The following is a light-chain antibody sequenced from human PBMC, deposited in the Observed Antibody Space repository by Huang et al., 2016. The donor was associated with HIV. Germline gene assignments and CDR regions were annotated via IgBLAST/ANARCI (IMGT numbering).Light chain of an antibody. V-gene: IGKV1-39*01. CDR3: QQSYSALSS. CDR1: QSITTY. Sequence: IQMTQSPTSLSASVGDRVSIVCRASQSITTYLNWYQQKPGKAPKLLITSASTLHSGVPSRFSGSGSGTEFTHTIRGLQLDDFATYYCQQSYSALSSFGPGTRL. CDR2: SAS. J-gene: IGKJ5*01.